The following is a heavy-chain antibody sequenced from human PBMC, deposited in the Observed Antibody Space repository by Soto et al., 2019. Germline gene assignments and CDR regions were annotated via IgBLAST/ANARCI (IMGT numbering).Heavy chain of an antibody. D-gene: IGHD1-26*01. CDR1: RFTFSSYW. CDR2: INSDGSST. V-gene: IGHV3-74*01. J-gene: IGHJ6*02. CDR3: ARRREGYYYGLDV. Sequence: EERLVESGGGSVQPGGSLRLSCAASRFTFSSYWMYWVRQAPGKRLVWVSRINSDGSSTRYADSVKGRFSISRANSKSTLYLQMNTLRAEDTAVYYCARRREGYYYGLDVWGQGATVTVSS.